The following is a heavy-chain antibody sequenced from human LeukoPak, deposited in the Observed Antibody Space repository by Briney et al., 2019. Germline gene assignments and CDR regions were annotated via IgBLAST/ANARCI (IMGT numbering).Heavy chain of an antibody. CDR2: IYYSGST. V-gene: IGHV4-59*01. CDR3: ARGTTVTTSRWTVPVGYYYYGMDV. D-gene: IGHD4-17*01. J-gene: IGHJ6*04. CDR1: GGSISSYY. Sequence: PSETLSLTCPVSGGSISSYYWSWIRQPPGKGLEWIGYIYYSGSTNYNPSLKSRVTISVDPSKNQFSLKLSSVTAADTAVYYCARGTTVTTSRWTVPVGYYYYGMDVWGKGTTVTVSS.